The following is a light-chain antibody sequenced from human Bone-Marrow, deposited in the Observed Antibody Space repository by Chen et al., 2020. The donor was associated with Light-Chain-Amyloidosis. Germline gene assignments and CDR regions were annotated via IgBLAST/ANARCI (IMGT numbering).Light chain of an antibody. CDR3: QSADSSGTYEVI. CDR2: RDT. CDR1: DLPTKY. V-gene: IGLV3-25*03. J-gene: IGLJ2*01. Sequence: SYELTPPPPVSVSPGPTSRLTCSGDDLPTKYAYWYQQKPGQAPVLVIHRDTERPSGISERFSGSSSGTTATLTISGVQAEDEADYHCQSADSSGTYEVIFGGGTKLTVL.